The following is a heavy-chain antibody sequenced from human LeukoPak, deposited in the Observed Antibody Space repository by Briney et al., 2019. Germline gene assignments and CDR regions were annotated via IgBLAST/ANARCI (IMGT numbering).Heavy chain of an antibody. CDR3: AHTLYSVVFDP. CDR1: GGSISGFY. J-gene: IGHJ5*02. D-gene: IGHD3-22*01. V-gene: IGHV4-4*07. Sequence: SGTLSLTCTVSGGSISGFYCSWLRQSAEKGLEWIGRIHSSGSANYNPSLKSRVTMSGDTSKNQSSLQVTSMTAADTAVYHCAHTLYSVVFDPWGPGTLVTVSP. CDR2: IHSSGSA.